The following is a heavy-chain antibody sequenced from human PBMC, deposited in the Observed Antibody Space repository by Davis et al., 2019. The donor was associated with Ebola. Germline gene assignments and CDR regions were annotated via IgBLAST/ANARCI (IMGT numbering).Heavy chain of an antibody. D-gene: IGHD3-10*01. Sequence: GESLKISCATSGFTFRNLWMTWVRQAPGKGLEWVANIKKDGSEKYYVDSVRGRFTISRDNAKNSLYLQINSLRVEDTAVYYCARGRGYGTDYYYGVDVWGRGTTVTVSS. CDR2: IKKDGSEK. CDR1: GFTFRNLW. V-gene: IGHV3-7*03. CDR3: ARGRGYGTDYYYGVDV. J-gene: IGHJ6*02.